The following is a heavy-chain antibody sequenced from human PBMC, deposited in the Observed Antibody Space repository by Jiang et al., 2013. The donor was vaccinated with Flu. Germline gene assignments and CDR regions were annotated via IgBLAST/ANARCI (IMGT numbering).Heavy chain of an antibody. J-gene: IGHJ4*02. D-gene: IGHD3-22*01. Sequence: SAISGSGGSTYYADSVKGRFTISRDNSKNTLYLQMNSLRAEDTAVYYCARGDQYYYDSSGYYPYFDYWGQGTLVTVSS. V-gene: IGHV3-23*01. CDR3: ARGDQYYYDSSGYYPYFDY. CDR2: ISGSGGST.